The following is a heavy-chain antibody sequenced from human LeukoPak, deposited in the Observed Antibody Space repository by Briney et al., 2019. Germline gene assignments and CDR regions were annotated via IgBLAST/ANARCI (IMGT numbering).Heavy chain of an antibody. D-gene: IGHD3-10*01. CDR3: AKVSGSGYTIPEPYWYFDL. CDR2: ISGSVGST. Sequence: PWGSLRLSCAASGFTFSSYWMSWVSQAPGKGLEWVSAISGSVGSTYYADSVKGRFTISRDNSKNTLYLQMNSLRAEDTAVYYCAKVSGSGYTIPEPYWYFDLWGRGTLVTVSS. CDR1: GFTFSSYW. J-gene: IGHJ2*01. V-gene: IGHV3-23*01.